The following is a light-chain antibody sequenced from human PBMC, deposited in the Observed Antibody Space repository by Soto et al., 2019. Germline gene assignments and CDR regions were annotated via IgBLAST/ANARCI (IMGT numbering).Light chain of an antibody. J-gene: IGKJ2*01. V-gene: IGKV1-5*01. CDR2: DAS. Sequence: DIQMTQSPSTLSASVGDRVTITCRASQSITKWLAWYQQKPGKAPKLLIYDASILQSGVPSRFSGSGFGTEFTLTIGSLQHDDFAIYHCQQYSTDSTFGQGTKLEIK. CDR3: QQYSTDST. CDR1: QSITKW.